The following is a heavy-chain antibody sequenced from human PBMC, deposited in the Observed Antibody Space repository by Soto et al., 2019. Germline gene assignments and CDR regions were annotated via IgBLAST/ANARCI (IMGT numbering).Heavy chain of an antibody. Sequence: EVQLVESGGGLIQPGGSLRLSCAASGFTVSSNYMSWVRQAPGKGLEWVSVIYSAGSTYYPDSMQRRFAIASDNTKNTVYLPMNSRRAEDLLVYYCATEDVWGEGSTVTVSS. V-gene: IGHV3-53*01. J-gene: IGHJ6*04. CDR2: IYSAGST. CDR3: ATEDV. CDR1: GFTVSSNY.